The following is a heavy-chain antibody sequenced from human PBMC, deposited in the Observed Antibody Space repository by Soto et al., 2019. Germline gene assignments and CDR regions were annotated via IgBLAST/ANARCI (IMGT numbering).Heavy chain of an antibody. Sequence: GGSLRLSCAASGFTFSSYGMHWVRQAPGKGLEWVAVIWYDGSNKYYADSVKGRFTISRDNSKNTLYLQMNSLRAEDTAVYYCARGEGYYDSSGYSFDAFDIWGQGTMVTVSS. CDR1: GFTFSSYG. D-gene: IGHD3-22*01. V-gene: IGHV3-33*01. CDR2: IWYDGSNK. J-gene: IGHJ3*02. CDR3: ARGEGYYDSSGYSFDAFDI.